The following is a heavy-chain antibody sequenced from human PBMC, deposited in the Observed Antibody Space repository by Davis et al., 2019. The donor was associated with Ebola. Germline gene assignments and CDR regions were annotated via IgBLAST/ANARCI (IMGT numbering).Heavy chain of an antibody. J-gene: IGHJ6*02. CDR3: AKDVRYFFWLAGMDV. CDR1: GFSFSSYA. Sequence: GESLKISCAASGFSFSSYAMHWVRQAPGKGLEWVAVISYAGTNDYYADSVKGRFTISRDNSENTLHLQMNSLRPEDTAVYYCAKDVRYFFWLAGMDVWGQGTTVTVSS. V-gene: IGHV3-30-3*01. D-gene: IGHD3-9*01. CDR2: ISYAGTND.